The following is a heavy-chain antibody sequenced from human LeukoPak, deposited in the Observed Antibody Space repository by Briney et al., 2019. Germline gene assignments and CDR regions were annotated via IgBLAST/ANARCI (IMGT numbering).Heavy chain of an antibody. CDR3: ARTAGCSSTSCYAWYYFDY. Sequence: SVKVSSKASGGTFSSYAISWVRQAPGQGLEWMGGIIPIFGTANYAQKFQGRVTITTDESTSTAYMELSSLRSEDTAVYYCARTAGCSSTSCYAWYYFDYWGQGTLVTVSS. D-gene: IGHD2-2*01. V-gene: IGHV1-69*05. CDR2: IIPIFGTA. J-gene: IGHJ4*02. CDR1: GGTFSSYA.